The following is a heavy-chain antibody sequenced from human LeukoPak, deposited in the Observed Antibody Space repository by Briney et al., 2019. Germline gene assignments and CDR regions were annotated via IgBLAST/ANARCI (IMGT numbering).Heavy chain of an antibody. CDR2: INSDGSST. CDR1: GFTFSSYW. CDR3: AKMGCSGGSCYQYDAFDI. V-gene: IGHV3-74*01. D-gene: IGHD2-15*01. J-gene: IGHJ3*02. Sequence: GGSRRLSCAASGFTFSSYWMHWVRQAPGKGLVWVSRINSDGSSTSYADSVKGRFTISRDNAKNTLYLQMNSLRAEDTAVYYCAKMGCSGGSCYQYDAFDIWGQGTMVTVSS.